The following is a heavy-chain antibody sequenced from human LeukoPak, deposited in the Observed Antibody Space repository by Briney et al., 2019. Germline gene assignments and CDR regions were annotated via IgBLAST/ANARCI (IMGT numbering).Heavy chain of an antibody. CDR3: TRVRNSNNWWGAFDI. V-gene: IGHV1-18*01. CDR1: GYTFDTSS. Sequence: EASVNVSCKAFGYTFDTSSISWVRHAPGQRLEWMGWISPNNGNTHYAQGVQGRVTMTTDTSRSTAYMALRSLRSDDTAVYYCTRVRNSNNWWGAFDIWGQGTMVTVSS. D-gene: IGHD1-1*01. CDR2: ISPNNGNT. J-gene: IGHJ3*02.